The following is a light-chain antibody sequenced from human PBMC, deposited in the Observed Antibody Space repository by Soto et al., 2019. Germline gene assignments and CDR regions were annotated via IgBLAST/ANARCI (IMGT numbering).Light chain of an antibody. V-gene: IGKV1-5*03. Sequence: DIQMTQSPSTLSASVGDRVTITCRASQSINNWLAWYQQKPGKAPKLLIYKASNLDIGVPSRFSGSGSVTEFTLTISSLQPDDFANYYCQQYDTYWTFGQGTKVEIK. CDR1: QSINNW. CDR2: KAS. J-gene: IGKJ1*01. CDR3: QQYDTYWT.